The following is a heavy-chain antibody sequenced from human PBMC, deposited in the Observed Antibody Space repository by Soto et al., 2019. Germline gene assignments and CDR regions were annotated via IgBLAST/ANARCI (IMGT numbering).Heavy chain of an antibody. CDR1: GGSISSSNW. Sequence: QVQLQESGPGLVKPSGTLSLTCAVSGGSISSSNWWSWVRQPPGKGLEWIGEIYHSGSTNYNPSLKSRVNKSVDKSKNQFSLKLSSVPAADTSVYYCARAIAVDVNWFDPWGQGTLVTVSS. CDR3: ARAIAVDVNWFDP. J-gene: IGHJ5*02. D-gene: IGHD6-19*01. V-gene: IGHV4-4*02. CDR2: IYHSGST.